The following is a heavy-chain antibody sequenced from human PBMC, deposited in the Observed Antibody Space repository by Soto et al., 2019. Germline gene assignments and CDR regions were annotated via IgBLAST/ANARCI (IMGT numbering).Heavy chain of an antibody. CDR2: IYYSGST. CDR1: GGSISSGGYY. Sequence: SETLSLTCTVSGGSISSGGYYWSWIRQQPGQGLEWIGYIYYSGSTDYNPSLKSRVTITINTSKSTVSLELTTVSSADTAVYYCARGPATCTDRNCYANNWFGPWGQGTLVTVSS. V-gene: IGHV4-31*03. J-gene: IGHJ5*02. CDR3: ARGPATCTDRNCYANNWFGP. D-gene: IGHD2-2*01.